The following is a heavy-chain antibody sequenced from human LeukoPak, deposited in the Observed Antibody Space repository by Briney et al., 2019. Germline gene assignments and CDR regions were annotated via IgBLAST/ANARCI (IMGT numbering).Heavy chain of an antibody. D-gene: IGHD3-9*01. V-gene: IGHV1-69*13. CDR3: ARCSGILTGAFDI. CDR1: GGTFSSYA. J-gene: IGHJ3*02. CDR2: IIPIFGTA. Sequence: SVKVSCKASGGTFSSYAISWVRQAPVQGLEWMGGIIPIFGTANYAQKFQGRVTITADESTSTAYMELSSLRSEDTAVYYCARCSGILTGAFDIWGQGTMVTVSS.